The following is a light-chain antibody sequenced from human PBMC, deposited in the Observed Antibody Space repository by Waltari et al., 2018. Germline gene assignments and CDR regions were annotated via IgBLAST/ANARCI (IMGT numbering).Light chain of an antibody. Sequence: QSALTQPPSASGTPGQRVTISCSGSRSNLGSNTVNWYQHLPGSAPKLLIYSDSQRPSGVPDRFSGSRSGTSASLAISGLQSEDETDYYCESWDDSLNGVVFGGGTKLTVL. V-gene: IGLV1-44*01. CDR3: ESWDDSLNGVV. CDR2: SDS. CDR1: RSNLGSNT. J-gene: IGLJ2*01.